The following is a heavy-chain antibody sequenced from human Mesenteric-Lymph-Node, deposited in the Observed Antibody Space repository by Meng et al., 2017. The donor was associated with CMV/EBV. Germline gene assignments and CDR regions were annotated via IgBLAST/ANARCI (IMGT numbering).Heavy chain of an antibody. CDR1: GFTFSSYA. J-gene: IGHJ4*02. Sequence: GESLKISCAASGFTFSSYAMSWVRQAPGKGLEWVSVIYSGGSSTYYADSVKGRFTISRDNSKNTLYLQMNSLRAEDTAVYYCAKDRSGSYLGQGTLVTVSS. CDR2: IYSGGSST. V-gene: IGHV3-23*03. CDR3: AKDRSGSY. D-gene: IGHD1-26*01.